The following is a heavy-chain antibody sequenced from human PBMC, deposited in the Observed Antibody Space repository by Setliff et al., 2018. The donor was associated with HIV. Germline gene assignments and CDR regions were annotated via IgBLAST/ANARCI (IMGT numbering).Heavy chain of an antibody. CDR2: IYGGGSYT. CDR1: GFSFSNFA. CDR3: VKGAPDYDTNPFYYYFYMHV. V-gene: IGHV3-23*03. J-gene: IGHJ6*03. Sequence: PGGSLRLSCAASGFSFSNFAMSWVRQAPGKGLELVSAIYGGGSYTYYADSVKGRFTISRDNSQNTLYLQMNGLGVEDAAVYYCVKGAPDYDTNPFYYYFYMHVWGKGTTVTVSS. D-gene: IGHD4-17*01.